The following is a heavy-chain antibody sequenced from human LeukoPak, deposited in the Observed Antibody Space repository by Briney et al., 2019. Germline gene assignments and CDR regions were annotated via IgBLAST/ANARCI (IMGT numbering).Heavy chain of an antibody. CDR2: IKQDGSDK. J-gene: IGHJ4*02. D-gene: IGHD4-23*01. Sequence: GDSLRLSCAASGFTFTKYWMTWVRQAPGKGLEWVGNIKQDGSDKNYMDSVKGRFTISRDNSKNTLYLQMNSLRAEDTAVYYCARQEYGGDSEVDYWGQGTLVTVSP. V-gene: IGHV3-7*03. CDR1: GFTFTKYW. CDR3: ARQEYGGDSEVDY.